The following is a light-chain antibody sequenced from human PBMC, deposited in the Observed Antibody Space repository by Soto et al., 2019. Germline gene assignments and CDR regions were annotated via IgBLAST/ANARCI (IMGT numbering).Light chain of an antibody. Sequence: DLQMTPSPSTLSGSVVDRVTLTCTASQTISSWLAWYQQKPGKAPKLLIYKASTLKSGVPSRFSGSGSGTEFTLTISSLQPDDLATDYCQNYSYWPYTGGKGTKGDIK. J-gene: IGKJ2*01. CDR2: KAS. CDR1: QTISSW. CDR3: QNYSYWPYT. V-gene: IGKV1-5*03.